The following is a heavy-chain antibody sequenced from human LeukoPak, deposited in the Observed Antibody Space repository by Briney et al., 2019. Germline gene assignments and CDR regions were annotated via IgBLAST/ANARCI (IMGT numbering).Heavy chain of an antibody. V-gene: IGHV4-59*01. Sequence: PSETLSLTCTVSGGSIGSYYWSWIRQPPGKGLEWIGYIYYSGSTNYNPSLKSRVTISVDTSKNQFSLKLSSVTAADTAVYYCARDGMVRGVTQLYYYYYMDVWGKGTTVTVSS. J-gene: IGHJ6*03. CDR3: ARDGMVRGVTQLYYYYYMDV. CDR1: GGSIGSYY. CDR2: IYYSGST. D-gene: IGHD3-10*01.